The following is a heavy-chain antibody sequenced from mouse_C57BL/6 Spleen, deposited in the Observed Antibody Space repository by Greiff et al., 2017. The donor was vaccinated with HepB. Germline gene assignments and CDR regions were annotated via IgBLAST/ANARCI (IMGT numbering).Heavy chain of an antibody. D-gene: IGHD1-2*01. CDR2: ISYDGSN. CDR1: GYSITSGYY. Sequence: EVQLQQSGPGLVKPSQSLSLTCSVTGYSITSGYYWNWIRQFPGNKLEWMGYISYDGSNNYNPSLKNRISITRDTSKNQFFLKLNSVTTEDTATYYCARRGTAYYYAMDYWGQGTSVTVAS. V-gene: IGHV3-6*01. J-gene: IGHJ4*01. CDR3: ARRGTAYYYAMDY.